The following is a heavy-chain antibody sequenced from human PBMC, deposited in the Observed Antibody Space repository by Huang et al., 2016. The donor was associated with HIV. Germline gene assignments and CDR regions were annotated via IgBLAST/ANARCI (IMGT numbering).Heavy chain of an antibody. D-gene: IGHD3-3*01. CDR1: DGSFNSYY. Sequence: QVQLQQWGAGLLKPSETLSLSCVVYDGSFNSYYWSWVRQSPGKGLEWIGEINHGGNTNYNPSFKSRVIRSVDTSKNQFSLNLTSVTAADTAVYYCARMFWSGYSRFKNWFDPWGQGTLVTVSS. J-gene: IGHJ5*02. V-gene: IGHV4-34*01. CDR3: ARMFWSGYSRFKNWFDP. CDR2: INHGGNT.